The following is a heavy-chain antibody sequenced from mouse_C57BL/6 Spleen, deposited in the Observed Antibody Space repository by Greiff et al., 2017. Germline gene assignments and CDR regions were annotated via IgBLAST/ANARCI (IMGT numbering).Heavy chain of an antibody. D-gene: IGHD2-3*01. CDR2: ISYDGSN. V-gene: IGHV3-6*01. Sequence: EVKLMESGPGLVKPSQSLSLTCSVTGYSITSGYYWNWIRQFPGNKLEWMGYISYDGSNNYNPSLKNRISITRDTSKNQFFLKLNSVTTEDTATYYCARDPIYDGYYDDAMDYWGQGTSVTVSS. CDR3: ARDPIYDGYYDDAMDY. J-gene: IGHJ4*01. CDR1: GYSITSGYY.